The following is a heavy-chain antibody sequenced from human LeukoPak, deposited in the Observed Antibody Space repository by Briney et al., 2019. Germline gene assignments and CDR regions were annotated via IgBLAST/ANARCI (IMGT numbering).Heavy chain of an antibody. CDR2: ISYSGST. J-gene: IGHJ4*02. D-gene: IGHD6-19*01. Sequence: SETLSLTCTVSGGSISSSSYYWDWIRQPPGKGLEWIGRISYSGSTYYNPSLKSRVTISVDTSKSQFSLKLTSVTAADTAMYYCATENAYGSGPYYFDSWGQGTLVTVSS. V-gene: IGHV4-39*07. CDR1: GGSISSSSYY. CDR3: ATENAYGSGPYYFDS.